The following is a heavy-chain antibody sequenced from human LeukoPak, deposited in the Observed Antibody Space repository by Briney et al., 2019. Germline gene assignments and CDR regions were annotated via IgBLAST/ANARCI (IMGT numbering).Heavy chain of an antibody. V-gene: IGHV1-2*02. CDR3: ARDPRTTIFGVVTPFDY. CDR2: INPNSGGT. Sequence: ASVKVSCKASGYTFTSYYMHWVRQAPGQGLEWMGWINPNSGGTNYAQKFQGRVTMTRDTSISTAYMELSRLRSDDTAVYYCARDPRTTIFGVVTPFDYWGQGTLVTVSS. J-gene: IGHJ4*02. D-gene: IGHD3-3*01. CDR1: GYTFTSYY.